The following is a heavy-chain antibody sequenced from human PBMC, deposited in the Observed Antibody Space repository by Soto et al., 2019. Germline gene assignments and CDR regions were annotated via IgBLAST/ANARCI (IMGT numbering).Heavy chain of an antibody. Sequence: GGSLRLSCAASGFTFSSYSMNWVRQAPGKGLEWVSSISSSSSYIYYADSVKGRFTISRDNAKNSLYLQMNSLRAEDTAVYYCAGVLDCSSTSCPYYYYYGMDVWGQGTTVTVSS. D-gene: IGHD2-2*01. CDR2: ISSSSSYI. V-gene: IGHV3-21*01. CDR3: AGVLDCSSTSCPYYYYYGMDV. J-gene: IGHJ6*02. CDR1: GFTFSSYS.